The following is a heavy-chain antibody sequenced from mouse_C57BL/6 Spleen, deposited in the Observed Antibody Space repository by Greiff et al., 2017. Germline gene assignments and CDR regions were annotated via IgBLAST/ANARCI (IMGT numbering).Heavy chain of an antibody. V-gene: IGHV1-76*01. J-gene: IGHJ2*01. D-gene: IGHD2-12*01. CDR2: IYPGGGDT. CDR3: ARAEEEYDGGFDY. CDR1: GYTFTSYC. Sequence: QVQLQQSGAELVKPGASVKLSCKASGYTFTSYCMNWVKQRPGQGLEWIGRIYPGGGDTNYNEKFKGKATLTADKSSSTAYMQLSSLTSEDSAVYFCARAEEEYDGGFDYWGQGTAVTVSS.